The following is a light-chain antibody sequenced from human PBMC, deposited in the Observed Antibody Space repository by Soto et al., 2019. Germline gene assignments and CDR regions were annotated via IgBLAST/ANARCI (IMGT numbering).Light chain of an antibody. V-gene: IGLV2-8*01. CDR3: SSHADNYNWV. J-gene: IGLJ3*02. Sequence: QSALTQPPSASGSPGQSVTISCTGTSSDVGGYDYVSWYQQHPGKAPKLMLYEVSERPSGVPARFSGSKSGNTASLTVSGLQAEDEADYYCSSHADNYNWVFGGGTKLTVL. CDR2: EVS. CDR1: SSDVGGYDY.